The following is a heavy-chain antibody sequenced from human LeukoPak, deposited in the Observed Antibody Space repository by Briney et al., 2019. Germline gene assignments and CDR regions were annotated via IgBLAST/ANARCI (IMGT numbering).Heavy chain of an antibody. CDR2: INTNTGNP. Sequence: ASVKVSCKASGYTFTSYAMNWVRQAPGQGLEWMGWINTNTGNPTYAQGFTGRFVFSLDTSVSTAYLQISSLKAEDTAVYYCARAVLTRPYCGGDCYGDAFDIWGQGTMVTVSS. J-gene: IGHJ3*02. CDR3: ARAVLTRPYCGGDCYGDAFDI. D-gene: IGHD2-21*02. CDR1: GYTFTSYA. V-gene: IGHV7-4-1*02.